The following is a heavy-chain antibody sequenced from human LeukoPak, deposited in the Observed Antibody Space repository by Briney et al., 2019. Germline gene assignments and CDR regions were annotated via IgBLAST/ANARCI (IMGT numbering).Heavy chain of an antibody. Sequence: GGSLRPSCAASGFTFDDYAMHWVRQAPGKGLEWVSGISWNSGSIGYADSVKGRFTISRDNAKNFLYLQMNSLRAEDTALYYCAKTPSLGWLRWGAFDYWGQGTLVTVSS. D-gene: IGHD5-12*01. J-gene: IGHJ4*02. CDR2: ISWNSGSI. CDR3: AKTPSLGWLRWGAFDY. V-gene: IGHV3-9*01. CDR1: GFTFDDYA.